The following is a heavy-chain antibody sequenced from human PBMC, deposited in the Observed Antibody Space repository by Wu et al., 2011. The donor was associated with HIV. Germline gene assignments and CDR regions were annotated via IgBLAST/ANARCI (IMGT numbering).Heavy chain of an antibody. CDR2: INPNSGGT. V-gene: IGHV1-2*02. D-gene: IGHD2-2*01. CDR3: ARDHCSSPSCYENHYYGWTS. Sequence: QVQLVQSGAEVKKPGASVKVSCKASGDTFTGYYMQWVRQAPGQGLEWMGWINPNSGGTNYAQNFQGRVTMTRDTSISTAYMELSRLRSDDTAVYYCARDHCSSPSCYENHYYGWTSGAKGPRSPSP. J-gene: IGHJ6*02. CDR1: GDTFTGYY.